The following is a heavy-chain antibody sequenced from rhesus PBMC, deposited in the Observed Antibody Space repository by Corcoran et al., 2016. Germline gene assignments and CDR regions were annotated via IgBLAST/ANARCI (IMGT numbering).Heavy chain of an antibody. CDR2: IYGSSTST. D-gene: IGHD1-26*01. CDR3: ARVSGTTDY. Sequence: QVQLQESGPGVVKPSETLSLTCAVSGGSISDSYRWSWIRQPPGKGLEWIGYIYGSSTSTNYNPSLKSRVTFSKDTSKNQFSLKLSSVTAADTAVYYCARVSGTTDYWGQGVLVTVSS. CDR1: GGSISDSYR. V-gene: IGHV4S10*01. J-gene: IGHJ4*01.